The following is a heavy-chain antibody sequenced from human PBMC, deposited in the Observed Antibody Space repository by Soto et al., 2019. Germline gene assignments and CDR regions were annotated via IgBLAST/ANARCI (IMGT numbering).Heavy chain of an antibody. D-gene: IGHD6-13*01. CDR2: IIRIFGTA. CDR3: AGAFAYSSSWYYWFDP. CDR1: GGTFSSYA. J-gene: IGHJ5*02. Sequence: QVQLVQSGAEVKKPGSSVKVSCKASGGTFSSYAISWVRQAPGQGLEWMGGIIRIFGTANYAQKFQGRVTITADESTSTDYMELSSLRSEDTAVYYCAGAFAYSSSWYYWFDPWGQGTLVTVSS. V-gene: IGHV1-69*01.